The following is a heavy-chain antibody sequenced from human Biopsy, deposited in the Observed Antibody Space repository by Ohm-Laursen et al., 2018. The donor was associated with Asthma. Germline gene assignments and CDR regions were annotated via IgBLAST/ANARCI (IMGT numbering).Heavy chain of an antibody. V-gene: IGHV1-18*01. CDR3: ARAVDYSHYYGIDV. CDR2: ISVYNGNT. Sequence: ASVKVSCNTSGYTFDSAGITWVRQAPGQGLEWMGWISVYNGNTKVAQKLQDRVTMITDTSTSTAYMELRSLRSNDTAVYFCARAVDYSHYYGIDVWGQGTTVTVS. J-gene: IGHJ6*02. CDR1: GYTFDSAG. D-gene: IGHD3-10*01.